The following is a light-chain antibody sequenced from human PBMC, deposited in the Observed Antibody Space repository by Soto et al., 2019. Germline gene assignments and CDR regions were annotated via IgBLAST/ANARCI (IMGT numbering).Light chain of an antibody. CDR3: QQYNKWPRT. V-gene: IGKV3-15*01. CDR2: GAP. CDR1: QSVSSN. J-gene: IGKJ1*01. Sequence: EIEMTQSPATLSVSPGERATLSGRASQSVSSNFAWYQQSPGQAPSLLIYGAPTRATGIPARFSGSGSGTEFSLTISSLESEDFAIYYCQQYNKWPRTFGQGTKVAIK.